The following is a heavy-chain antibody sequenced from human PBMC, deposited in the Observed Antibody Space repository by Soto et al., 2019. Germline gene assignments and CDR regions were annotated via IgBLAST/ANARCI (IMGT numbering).Heavy chain of an antibody. CDR3: AKDLGPRPYFDWLGLDY. Sequence: SLRLSCAASGFTFSSYAMSWVRQAPGKGLEWVSAISGSGGSTYYADSVKGRFTISRDNSKNTLYLQMNSLRAEDTAVYYCAKDLGPRPYFDWLGLDYWGQGTLVTVSS. CDR1: GFTFSSYA. CDR2: ISGSGGST. J-gene: IGHJ4*02. D-gene: IGHD3-9*01. V-gene: IGHV3-23*01.